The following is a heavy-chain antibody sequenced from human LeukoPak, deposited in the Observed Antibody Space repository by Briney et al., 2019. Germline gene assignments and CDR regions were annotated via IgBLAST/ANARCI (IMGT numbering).Heavy chain of an antibody. J-gene: IGHJ4*02. Sequence: ASVKVSCKASGYTFADYFMHWVRQAPGQGLEWMGWINPHSGGTNYAQKFQGRVTMTTDTSTTTAYMELRSLRSDDTAVYYCARDLWSFASPGPLAHGGQGTLVIVSS. CDR2: INPHSGGT. CDR1: GYTFADYF. V-gene: IGHV1-2*02. D-gene: IGHD3-16*01. CDR3: ARDLWSFASPGPLAH.